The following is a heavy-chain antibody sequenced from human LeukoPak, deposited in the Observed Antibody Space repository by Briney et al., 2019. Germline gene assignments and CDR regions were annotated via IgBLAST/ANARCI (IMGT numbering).Heavy chain of an antibody. CDR3: ARRNYYDSSGYPLDAFDI. CDR1: GFTFSSYS. Sequence: PGGSLRLSCAASGFTFSSYSMNWVRQAPGKGLEWVSSISSSSSYIYYADSVEGRFTISRDNAKNSLYLQMNSLRAEDTAVYYCARRNYYDSSGYPLDAFDIWGQGTMATVSS. D-gene: IGHD3-22*01. V-gene: IGHV3-21*01. CDR2: ISSSSSYI. J-gene: IGHJ3*02.